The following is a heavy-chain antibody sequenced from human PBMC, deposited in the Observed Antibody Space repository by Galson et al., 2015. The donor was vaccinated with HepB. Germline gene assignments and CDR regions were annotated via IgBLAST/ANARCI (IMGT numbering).Heavy chain of an antibody. Sequence: CAISGDSVSSNLFTWNWIRQSPSRGLEWLGRTYYRSKWQNDYAVSLTSRITINPDTSKNQFSLHLNSVTPEDTAVYYCARVEGGLFVTWGQGTMVTVPS. J-gene: IGHJ3*01. D-gene: IGHD3-16*01. CDR1: GDSVSSNLFT. CDR2: TYYRSKWQN. V-gene: IGHV6-1*01. CDR3: ARVEGGLFVT.